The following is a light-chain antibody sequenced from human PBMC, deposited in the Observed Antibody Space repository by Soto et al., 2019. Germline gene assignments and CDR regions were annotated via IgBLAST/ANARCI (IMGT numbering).Light chain of an antibody. CDR1: PSVNSNY. Sequence: EIVLTQSPGTLSLAPGDRATLSCRASPSVNSNYLAWYQQKPGQAPRLLLYGASSRAIGIPDRFSGSGSGTEFTLTISRLEPEDFAVYYCQQYDASPPLTFGGGSEVEIK. J-gene: IGKJ4*01. CDR3: QQYDASPPLT. CDR2: GAS. V-gene: IGKV3-20*01.